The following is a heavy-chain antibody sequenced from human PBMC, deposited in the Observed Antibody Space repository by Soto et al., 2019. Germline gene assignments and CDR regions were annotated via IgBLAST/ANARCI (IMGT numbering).Heavy chain of an antibody. Sequence: PGGSLRLSCAAAGFTFSNYAIHWVRQAPGKGLEWVAVISYGGSNTYYADSVKGRFTISSDKSKNTLYLQMNSLRIEDTAVYYYARDREVTMRSFDYWGQGTLVTVSS. CDR3: ARDREVTMRSFDY. CDR1: GFTFSNYA. V-gene: IGHV3-30-3*01. CDR2: ISYGGSNT. J-gene: IGHJ4*02. D-gene: IGHD3-22*01.